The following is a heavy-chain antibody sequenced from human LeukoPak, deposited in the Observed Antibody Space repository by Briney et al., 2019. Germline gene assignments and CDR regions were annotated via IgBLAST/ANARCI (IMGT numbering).Heavy chain of an antibody. CDR1: GYTFASYY. D-gene: IGHD3-3*01. V-gene: IGHV1-46*01. J-gene: IGHJ3*02. CDR2: INPSGGST. Sequence: ASVKVSCKASGYTFASYYMHWVRQAPGQGHEWMGIINPSGGSTSYAQKFQGRITMTRDTSTRTVYMELSSLRSEDTAVYYCARGRLLRFLEWLLTPAFDIWGQGTMVTVSS. CDR3: ARGRLLRFLEWLLTPAFDI.